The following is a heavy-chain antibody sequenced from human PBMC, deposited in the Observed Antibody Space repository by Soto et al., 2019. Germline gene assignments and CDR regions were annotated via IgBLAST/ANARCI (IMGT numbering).Heavy chain of an antibody. CDR2: INAGNGNT. V-gene: IGHV1-3*01. Sequence: GASVKVSCKASGYTFSSYAMHWVRQAPGQRLEWMGWINAGNGNTKYSQKFQGRVTITRDTSASTAYMELSSLRSEDTAVYYCARGITLPTPLDYWGQGTLVTVS. J-gene: IGHJ4*02. CDR1: GYTFSSYA. D-gene: IGHD1-20*01. CDR3: ARGITLPTPLDY.